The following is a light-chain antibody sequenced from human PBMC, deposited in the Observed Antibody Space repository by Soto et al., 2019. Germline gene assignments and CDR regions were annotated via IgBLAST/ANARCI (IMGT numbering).Light chain of an antibody. CDR3: QQYESYWT. CDR2: DVS. J-gene: IGKJ1*01. Sequence: DIQMTQSPSTLSASVGDRVTITCRASQSISSGLAWYQQKPGQAPRLRIYDVSSLQSGVPSRFSGSGSATEFTLTISSLQPDDFATDYCQQYESYWTFGQGTKVDIK. V-gene: IGKV1-5*01. CDR1: QSISSG.